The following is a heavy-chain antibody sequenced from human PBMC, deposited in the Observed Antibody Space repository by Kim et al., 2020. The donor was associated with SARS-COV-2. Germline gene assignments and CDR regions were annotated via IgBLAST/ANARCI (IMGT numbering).Heavy chain of an antibody. J-gene: IGHJ3*02. V-gene: IGHV1-69*04. CDR3: ARGVPPGDAFDI. CDR2: IIPILGIA. D-gene: IGHD2-2*01. CDR1: GGTFSSYA. Sequence: SVKVSCKASGGTFSSYAISWVRQAPGQGLEWMGRIIPILGIANYAQKFQGRVTITADKSTSTAYMELSSLRSEDTAVYYCARGVPPGDAFDIWGQGTMVTVSS.